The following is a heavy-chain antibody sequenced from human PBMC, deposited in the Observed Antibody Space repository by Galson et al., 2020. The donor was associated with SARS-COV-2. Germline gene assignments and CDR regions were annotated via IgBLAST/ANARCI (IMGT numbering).Heavy chain of an antibody. CDR3: TTGEVYFQY. D-gene: IGHD4-17*01. CDR1: GLSFSGQE. CDR2: ISMSGITI. Sequence: GGSLRLSCIPSGLSFSGQEMNWVRQTPGKWLEWLSYISMSGITIYYADSVKGRFSISRDNSKNSLYLEMNNLRVEDTAVYYCTTGEVYFQYWGQGTLVTVSS. V-gene: IGHV3-48*03. J-gene: IGHJ4*02.